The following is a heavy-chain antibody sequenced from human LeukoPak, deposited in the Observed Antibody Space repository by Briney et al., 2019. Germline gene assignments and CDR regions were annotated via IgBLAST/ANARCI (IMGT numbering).Heavy chain of an antibody. CDR1: EFTVSSNY. V-gene: IGHV3-53*01. CDR3: ARGAGYNYPYYFDY. Sequence: PGGSLRLSCAASEFTVSSNYMNWVRQAPGKGLEWVSVIYGGGNIYYADSVKGRFTISRDNSKNTLYLQMNSLRAEDTAVYYCARGAGYNYPYYFDYWGQGTLVTVSS. CDR2: IYGGGNI. D-gene: IGHD5-24*01. J-gene: IGHJ4*02.